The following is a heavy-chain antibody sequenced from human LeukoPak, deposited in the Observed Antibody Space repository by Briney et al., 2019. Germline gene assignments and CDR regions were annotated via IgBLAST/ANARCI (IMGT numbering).Heavy chain of an antibody. CDR3: AKGLERESRLDS. J-gene: IGHJ4*02. CDR1: GFPFNIYT. V-gene: IGHV3-23*01. CDR2: IRHSDGNT. D-gene: IGHD1-1*01. Sequence: GGSLRLSCAASGFPFNIYTMYWVRQALGRGLEWVSGIRHSDGNTYYADSVRGRFTISSDRSKNTLFLQMNSLRAEDTALYYCAKGLERESRLDSWGQGTLVTVSS.